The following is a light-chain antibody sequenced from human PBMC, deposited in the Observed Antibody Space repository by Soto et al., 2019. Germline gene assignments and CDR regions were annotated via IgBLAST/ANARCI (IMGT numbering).Light chain of an antibody. CDR2: AAS. J-gene: IGKJ1*01. V-gene: IGKV1-39*01. CDR3: QKSHSAPWT. Sequence: DIQMTQSPSSLSASIGDRVTITCRASQTISNFLNWYQQKPGKAPKLLIYAASSLQSGVPSKFSGSGSGTDFTLTISGLQHEDFATYSCQKSHSAPWTFGQGTKVEIK. CDR1: QTISNF.